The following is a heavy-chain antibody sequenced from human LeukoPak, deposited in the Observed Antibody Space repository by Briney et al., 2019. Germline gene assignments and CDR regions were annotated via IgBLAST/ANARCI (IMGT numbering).Heavy chain of an antibody. V-gene: IGHV3-48*01. Sequence: GGSLRLSCAASGFTFGSYSMNWVRQAPGEGLEWVSYISSSSSAIYYADSVKGRFTISRDNAKNSLYLQMNSLRAEDTAVYYCARPDKNSGYDLLCAFDIWGQGTMVTVSS. J-gene: IGHJ3*02. CDR1: GFTFGSYS. D-gene: IGHD5-12*01. CDR3: ARPDKNSGYDLLCAFDI. CDR2: ISSSSSAI.